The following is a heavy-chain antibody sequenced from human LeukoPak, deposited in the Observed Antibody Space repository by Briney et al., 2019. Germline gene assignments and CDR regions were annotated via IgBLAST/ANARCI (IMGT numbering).Heavy chain of an antibody. CDR3: AKPNYYDSSGYYWNDAFDI. Sequence: GGSLRLSXAASGFTFSSYAMSWVRQAPGKGLEWVSAISGSGGSTYYADSVKGRFTISRDNSKNTLYLQMNSLRAEDTAVYYCAKPNYYDSSGYYWNDAFDIWGQGTMVTVSS. D-gene: IGHD3-22*01. CDR1: GFTFSSYA. V-gene: IGHV3-23*01. J-gene: IGHJ3*02. CDR2: ISGSGGST.